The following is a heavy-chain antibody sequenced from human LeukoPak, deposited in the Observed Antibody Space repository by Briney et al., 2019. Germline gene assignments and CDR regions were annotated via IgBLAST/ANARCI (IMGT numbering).Heavy chain of an antibody. J-gene: IGHJ4*02. Sequence: SETLSLTCTVSGGSISSSSYYWGWIRQPPGKGLEWIGSIYYSGSTYYNPSLKSRVTISVDTSKNQFSLRLSSVTAADTAVYYCASDGSTTIFDYWGQGTLVTVSS. CDR3: ASDGSTTIFDY. V-gene: IGHV4-39*07. D-gene: IGHD2-2*01. CDR2: IYYSGST. CDR1: GGSISSSSYY.